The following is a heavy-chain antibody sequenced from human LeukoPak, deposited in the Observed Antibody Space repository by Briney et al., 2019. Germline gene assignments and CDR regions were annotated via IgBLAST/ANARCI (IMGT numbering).Heavy chain of an antibody. V-gene: IGHV3-66*01. CDR2: IYSGGST. J-gene: IGHJ3*02. CDR1: GFTVSSNY. Sequence: GGSLRLSCAASGFTVSSNYMNWVRQAPGKGLEWVSVIYSGGSTYYADSVKGRFTISRDNSKSTLYFQMKSLRAEDTAVYYCARDQGSSRAFDIWGQGTMVTVSS. CDR3: ARDQGSSRAFDI.